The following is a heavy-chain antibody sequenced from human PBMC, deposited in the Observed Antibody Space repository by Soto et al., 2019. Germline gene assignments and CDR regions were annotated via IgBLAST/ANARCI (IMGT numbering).Heavy chain of an antibody. J-gene: IGHJ6*02. V-gene: IGHV1-69*13. CDR3: ARAYDFWRGYRTYYSGMDV. D-gene: IGHD3-3*01. Sequence: GASLKASCKDSGCTFSIYAISWVRQAHGQGLEWMGGIIPIFGTANYAQKFQGRVTITADESTSTAYMELSSLRSEDTAVYYCARAYDFWRGYRTYYSGMDVGGQGTTVPVS. CDR2: IIPIFGTA. CDR1: GCTFSIYA.